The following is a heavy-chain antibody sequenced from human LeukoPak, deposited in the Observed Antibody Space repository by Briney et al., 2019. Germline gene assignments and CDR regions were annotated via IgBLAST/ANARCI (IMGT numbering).Heavy chain of an antibody. CDR1: GGSFSGYY. CDR2: INHSGST. V-gene: IGHV4-34*01. Sequence: PSETLSLTCAVYGGSFSGYYWSWIRQPPGKGLEWIGEINHSGSTNYNPSLKSRVTISVDTPKNQFSLKLSSVTAADTAVYYCARGLSLARFDPWGQGTLVTVSS. CDR3: ARGLSLARFDP. D-gene: IGHD2/OR15-2a*01. J-gene: IGHJ5*02.